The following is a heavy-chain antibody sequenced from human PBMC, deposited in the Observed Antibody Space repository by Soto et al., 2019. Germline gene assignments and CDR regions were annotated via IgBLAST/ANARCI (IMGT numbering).Heavy chain of an antibody. J-gene: IGHJ4*02. CDR2: MNPNSGNT. CDR1: GYTFTSYD. V-gene: IGHV1-8*01. CDR3: ARGGVFFFAAPTNPFDY. D-gene: IGHD3-10*01. Sequence: GASVKVSCKASGYTFTSYDINWVRQATGQGLEWMGWMNPNSGNTGYAQKFQGRVTMTRNTSINTAYMALSSLRSEDTAVYYCARGGVFFFAAPTNPFDYWGQGTLVTVSS.